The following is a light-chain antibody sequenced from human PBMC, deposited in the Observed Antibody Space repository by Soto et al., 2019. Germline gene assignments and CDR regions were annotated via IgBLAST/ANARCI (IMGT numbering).Light chain of an antibody. V-gene: IGKV3-20*01. CDR1: QSVSSY. J-gene: IGKJ1*01. Sequence: EIVLTQSPGTLSLSPWERATLSCRASQSVSSYLAWYQQKPGQAPRLLIYGASSRATGIPDRFSGSGSGTDFTLTISRLEPEDFAVYYCQQYGYSPRTFGQGTKVEI. CDR2: GAS. CDR3: QQYGYSPRT.